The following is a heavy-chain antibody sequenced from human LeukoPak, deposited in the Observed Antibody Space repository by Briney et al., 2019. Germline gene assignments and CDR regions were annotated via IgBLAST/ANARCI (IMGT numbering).Heavy chain of an antibody. J-gene: IGHJ4*02. D-gene: IGHD2-2*01. CDR3: ARVGYCSSSTCRNYFDY. Sequence: GGSLRLSCAASGFPLSGYSMNWVRQAPGKGPEWVSSITSTTNYICYADSVKGRFTISRDNAKNSLYLQVHSLRAEDTAVYYCARVGYCSSSTCRNYFDYWGQGTLVTVSS. CDR2: ITSTTNYI. V-gene: IGHV3-21*01. CDR1: GFPLSGYS.